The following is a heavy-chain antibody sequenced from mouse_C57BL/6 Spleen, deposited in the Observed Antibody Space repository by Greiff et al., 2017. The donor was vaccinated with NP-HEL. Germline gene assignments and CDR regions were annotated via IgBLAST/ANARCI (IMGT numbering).Heavy chain of an antibody. J-gene: IGHJ1*03. Sequence: EVQLQQSGPELVKPGASVKISCKASGYTFTDYYMNWVKQRHGKSLEWIGDINPNNGGTSYNQKFTGKATLTVDKSSSTAYMELRRLTSEDSAVYYCARSIFITTVVAQRDWYFDVWGTGTTVTVSS. CDR3: ARSIFITTVVAQRDWYFDV. CDR1: GYTFTDYY. D-gene: IGHD1-1*01. CDR2: INPNNGGT. V-gene: IGHV1-26*01.